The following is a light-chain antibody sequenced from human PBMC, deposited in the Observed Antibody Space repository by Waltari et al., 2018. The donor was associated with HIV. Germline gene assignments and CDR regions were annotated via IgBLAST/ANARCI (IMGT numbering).Light chain of an antibody. CDR1: TGAVPSGNY. V-gene: IGLV7-43*01. J-gene: IGLJ1*01. CDR2: STS. Sequence: TVVTQQPSLTVSPGGTVTLTCASSTGAVPSGNYPNWFQQKPGQAPRGLIYSTSNKNSWTPARFSRSLLGGKAALTLSGVQPEDEAEYYCLLYYGGAQRYVFGTGTKVTVL. CDR3: LLYYGGAQRYV.